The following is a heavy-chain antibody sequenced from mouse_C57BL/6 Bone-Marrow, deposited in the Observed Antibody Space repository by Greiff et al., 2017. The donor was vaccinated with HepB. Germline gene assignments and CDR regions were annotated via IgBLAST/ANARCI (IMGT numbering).Heavy chain of an antibody. CDR1: GYTFTNYW. CDR3: ARGSRQLRPIFDY. CDR2: IYPGGGYT. V-gene: IGHV1-63*01. D-gene: IGHD3-2*02. Sequence: VQLQQSGAELVRPGTSVKMSCKASGYTFTNYWIGWAKQRPGHGLEWIGDIYPGGGYTNYNEKFKGKATLTADKSSSTAYMQFSSLTSEDSAIYYCARGSRQLRPIFDYWGQGTTLTVSS. J-gene: IGHJ2*01.